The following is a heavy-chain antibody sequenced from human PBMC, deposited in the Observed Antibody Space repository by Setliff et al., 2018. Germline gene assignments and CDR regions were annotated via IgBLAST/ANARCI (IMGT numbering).Heavy chain of an antibody. CDR1: GVSIANTASY. CDR3: ARGGVTAVWDLTD. V-gene: IGHV4-61*10. CDR2: VFFTGDT. Sequence: PSETLSLTCNVSGVSIANTASYWSWIRQPAGKTLEWIGQVFFTGDTDYNPSLGSRVTISLDRSKTQFSLKLSSVTAADTAVYYCARGGVTAVWDLTDWGQGTLVTVSS. D-gene: IGHD2-21*02. J-gene: IGHJ4*02.